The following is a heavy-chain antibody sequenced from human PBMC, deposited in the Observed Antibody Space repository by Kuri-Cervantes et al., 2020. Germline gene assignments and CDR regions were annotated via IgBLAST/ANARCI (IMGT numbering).Heavy chain of an antibody. CDR2: ISSSGASI. D-gene: IGHD3-22*01. CDR3: ARARVMYYYDSSGRIDY. V-gene: IGHV3-21*01. J-gene: IGHJ4*02. CDR1: GFTFPNYA. Sequence: LSLTCAASGFTFPNYAMNWVRQAPGMGLEWVSSISSSGASIYYADSLRGRFTMSRDNAKNSLYLQMNSLRAEDTAVYYCARARVMYYYDSSGRIDYWGQGTLVTVSS.